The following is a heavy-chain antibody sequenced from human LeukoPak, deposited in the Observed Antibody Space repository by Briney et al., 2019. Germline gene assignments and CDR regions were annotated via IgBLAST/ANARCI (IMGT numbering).Heavy chain of an antibody. Sequence: SVGSLRLSCAASGFIFSNYGRHWVRQAPGKGLEWVAFIRYDESNKFYADSVKGRFTIARDNSRNILFLQMNSLRAEDTAVYYCATMQWLEGVDWFDPWGQGTLVTVSS. CDR2: IRYDESNK. D-gene: IGHD6-19*01. CDR3: ATMQWLEGVDWFDP. J-gene: IGHJ5*02. V-gene: IGHV3-30*02. CDR1: GFIFSNYG.